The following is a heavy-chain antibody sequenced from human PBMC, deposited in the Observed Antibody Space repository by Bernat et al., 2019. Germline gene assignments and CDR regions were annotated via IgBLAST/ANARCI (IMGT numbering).Heavy chain of an antibody. V-gene: IGHV3-23*01. CDR3: AREVDSSGSLKHDDAFDI. CDR1: GFTFSSYD. Sequence: EVQLLESGGGLVQPGGSLRLSCAASGFTFSSYDMNWVRQAPGKGLEWVSAIGGSDGITYYADSVKGRFTISRDNSKNTLSLQMNSLRAEDTAKYYCAREVDSSGSLKHDDAFDIWGQGTMVTVSS. D-gene: IGHD3-22*01. CDR2: IGGSDGIT. J-gene: IGHJ3*02.